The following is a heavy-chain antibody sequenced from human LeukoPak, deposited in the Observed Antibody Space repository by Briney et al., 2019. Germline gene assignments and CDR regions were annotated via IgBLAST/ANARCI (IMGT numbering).Heavy chain of an antibody. CDR3: ARDYSGYDYGGAFDY. D-gene: IGHD5-12*01. CDR1: GGSIISTNW. Sequence: SETLSLTCAVSGGSIISTNWWSWVRQPPGKGLEWIGEIYHSGSTNYNPSLKSRVTISVDNSKNQFSLKLSSVTAADTAVYYCARDYSGYDYGGAFDYWGQGTLVTVSS. J-gene: IGHJ4*02. CDR2: IYHSGST. V-gene: IGHV4-4*02.